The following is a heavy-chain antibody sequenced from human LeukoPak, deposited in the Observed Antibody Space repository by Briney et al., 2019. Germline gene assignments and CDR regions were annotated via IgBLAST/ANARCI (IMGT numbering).Heavy chain of an antibody. J-gene: IGHJ6*02. CDR2: IYYSGST. CDR1: GGSVIDYY. D-gene: IGHD6-13*01. CDR3: ARDGHSSSWYSNYYYGMDV. V-gene: IGHV4-59*02. Sequence: NPSETLSLTCTVSGGSVIDYYWSWIRQPPGKGLEWIGYIYYSGSTNYNPSLKSRVTISVDTSKNQFSLKLSSVTAADTAVYYCARDGHSSSWYSNYYYGMDVWGQGTTVTVS.